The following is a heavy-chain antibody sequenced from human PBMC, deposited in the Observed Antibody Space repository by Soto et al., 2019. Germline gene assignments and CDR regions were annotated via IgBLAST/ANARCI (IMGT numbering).Heavy chain of an antibody. Sequence: SETQCLTSAVFSGYLGDHYGSWVRQSPGKGVGWFGEIHPSGSTDSSASLKSRVTLSLDTSTSQFSLQVTSVTAADTGVYYCARGKSSGYKFGPRNFFYYGMDVWGPGTTVTGSS. CDR1: SGYLGDHY. V-gene: IGHV4-34*01. CDR2: IHPSGST. J-gene: IGHJ6*02. CDR3: ARGKSSGYKFGPRNFFYYGMDV. D-gene: IGHD5-18*01.